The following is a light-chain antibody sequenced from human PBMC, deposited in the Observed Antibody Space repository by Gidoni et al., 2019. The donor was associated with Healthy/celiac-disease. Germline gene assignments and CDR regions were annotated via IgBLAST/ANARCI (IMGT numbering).Light chain of an antibody. Sequence: DIQMTQSPSALSASVGDRVTITCRASQSISSYLNWYQQKPGKAPKLLIYAASSLQSGVPSRFSGRGSGTDFSLSISSLPPEDFATYYCHQRYSTPPEHTFGGGTKVEIK. V-gene: IGKV1-39*01. J-gene: IGKJ4*01. CDR2: AAS. CDR1: QSISSY. CDR3: HQRYSTPPEHT.